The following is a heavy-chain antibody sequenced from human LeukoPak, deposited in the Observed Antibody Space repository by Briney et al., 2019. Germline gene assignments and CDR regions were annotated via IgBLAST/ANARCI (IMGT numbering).Heavy chain of an antibody. CDR1: GGTFSSYN. Sequence: SVKVSCKASGGTFSSYNIGWVRHAPGQGLEWMGGIIPIFGTANYAQKFHGRVTITADESTSTAYMELSRLRSEDTAVYYCARGSVAGTGANWFDPWGQGTLVTVSS. V-gene: IGHV1-69*13. J-gene: IGHJ5*02. CDR2: IIPIFGTA. D-gene: IGHD6-19*01. CDR3: ARGSVAGTGANWFDP.